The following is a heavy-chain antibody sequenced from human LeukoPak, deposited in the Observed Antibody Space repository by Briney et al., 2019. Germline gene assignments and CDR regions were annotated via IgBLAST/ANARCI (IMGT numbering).Heavy chain of an antibody. D-gene: IGHD5-18*01. CDR1: GYIFTNYW. V-gene: IGHV5-51*01. CDR3: AILVDTSMARFDY. J-gene: IGHJ4*02. CDR2: IYSGDSDT. Sequence: PGESLEISCECSGYIFTNYWIGGGRQLPGKGVEGMGIIYSGDSDTRYSPSFQGQVTISADKSISTAYLQWSSLKASDIAIYYCAILVDTSMARFDYWGQGTPVTVSS.